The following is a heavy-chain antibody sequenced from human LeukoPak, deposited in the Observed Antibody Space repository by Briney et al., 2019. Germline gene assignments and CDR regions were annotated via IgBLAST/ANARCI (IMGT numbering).Heavy chain of an antibody. CDR3: ASTLGYCSGGSCYFHAFDI. V-gene: IGHV4-59*08. Sequence: TSETLSLTCTVSGGSISSYYWSWIRQPPGKRLEWIGYIYYSGSTNYNPSLKSRVTISVDTSKNQFSLKLSSVTAADTAVYYCASTLGYCSGGSCYFHAFDIWGQGTMVTVSS. CDR2: IYYSGST. D-gene: IGHD2-15*01. CDR1: GGSISSYY. J-gene: IGHJ3*02.